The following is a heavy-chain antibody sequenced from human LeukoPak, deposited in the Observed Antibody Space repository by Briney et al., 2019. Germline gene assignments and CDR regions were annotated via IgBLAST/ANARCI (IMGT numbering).Heavy chain of an antibody. J-gene: IGHJ4*02. CDR1: GYTFTGYY. CDR2: INPNSGGT. D-gene: IGHD4-17*01. CDR3: ARGGPMTTGFDY. Sequence: WASVKVSCKASGYTFTGYYMHWVRQAPGQGLEWMGWINPNSGGTNYAQKLQGRVTMTTDTSTSTAYMELRSLRSDDTAVYYCARGGPMTTGFDYWGQGTLVTVSS. V-gene: IGHV1-2*02.